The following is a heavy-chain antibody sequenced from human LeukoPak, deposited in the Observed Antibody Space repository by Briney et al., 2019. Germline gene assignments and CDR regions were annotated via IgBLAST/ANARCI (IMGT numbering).Heavy chain of an antibody. J-gene: IGHJ2*01. V-gene: IGHV3-23*01. Sequence: GGSLRLSRVASGFTFGNYAMSWVRQAPGKGLEWVSAIDGRRTYYEDSVKGRFSISRDNSKNTLFLQLNSLRAEDTAVYYCVREVNGCSVADLWGRGTLVTVSS. CDR3: VREVNGCSVADL. CDR2: IDGRRT. D-gene: IGHD5/OR15-5a*01. CDR1: GFTFGNYA.